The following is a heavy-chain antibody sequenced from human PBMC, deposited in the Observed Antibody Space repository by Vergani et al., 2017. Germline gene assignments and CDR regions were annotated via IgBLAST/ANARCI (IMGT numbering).Heavy chain of an antibody. J-gene: IGHJ4*02. CDR2: ISSSSSYI. V-gene: IGHV3-21*04. CDR1: GFTFSSYS. CDR3: AKPLLPTETYYFDY. D-gene: IGHD3-22*01. Sequence: EVQLVESGGGLVKPGGSLRLSCAASGFTFSSYSMNWVRQAPGKGLEWVSSISSSSSYIYYADSVKGRFTISRDNSKNTLYLQMNSLRAEDTAVYYCAKPLLPTETYYFDYWGQGTLVTVSS.